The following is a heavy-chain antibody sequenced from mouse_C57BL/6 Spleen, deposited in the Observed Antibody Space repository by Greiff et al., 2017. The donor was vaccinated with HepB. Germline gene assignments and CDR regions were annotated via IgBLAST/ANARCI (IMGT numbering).Heavy chain of an antibody. CDR1: GYTFTSYW. CDR3: AVVENWFAY. D-gene: IGHD1-1*01. J-gene: IGHJ3*01. CDR2: IHPNSGST. V-gene: IGHV1-64*01. Sequence: VQLQQPGAELVKPGASVKLSCTASGYTFTSYWLPWVTQRPGQGLEWIGMIHPNSGSTNYNEKFKSKATLTVDKSSSTAYMQLSSLTSEDSAVDYGAVVENWFAYWGQGTRVTVSA.